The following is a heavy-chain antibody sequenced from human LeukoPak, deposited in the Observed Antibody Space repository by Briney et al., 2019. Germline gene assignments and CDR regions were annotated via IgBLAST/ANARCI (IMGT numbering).Heavy chain of an antibody. CDR1: GFSFSRYS. CDR3: ARANGMDV. Sequence: GGSVRLSCTASGFSFSRYSMNWVRQAPGKGLEWVSYISSSSTIYYADSVKGRFTISRDNAKNSLYLQMSSLRDEDTAVYYCARANGMDVWGQGTTVTVSS. J-gene: IGHJ6*02. V-gene: IGHV3-48*02. CDR2: ISSSSTI.